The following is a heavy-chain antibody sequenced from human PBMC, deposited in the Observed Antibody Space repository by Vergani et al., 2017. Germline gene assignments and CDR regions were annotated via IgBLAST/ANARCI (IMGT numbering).Heavy chain of an antibody. D-gene: IGHD3-16*02. CDR3: ASIARAPTRRNPPPDY. V-gene: IGHV4-34*01. Sequence: QVQLQEWGAGLLKTSETLSLTCGVSGGSFSDYYWSWIRQAPGMGLEWIGEVNHGGSTNYNPSLKSRVSISVDTSKIQFSLQLTSVTAADSALYFCASIARAPTRRNPPPDYWGQGILVTVSS. CDR2: VNHGGST. CDR1: GGSFSDYY. J-gene: IGHJ4*02.